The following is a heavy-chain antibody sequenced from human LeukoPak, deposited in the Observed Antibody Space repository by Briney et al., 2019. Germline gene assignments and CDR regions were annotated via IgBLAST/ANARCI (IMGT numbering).Heavy chain of an antibody. D-gene: IGHD3-3*01. J-gene: IGHJ3*02. CDR3: ARFIALDYDFWSGPPGGAFDI. V-gene: IGHV4-30-4*08. Sequence: PSETLSLTCTVSGGSISSGDYYWSWIRQPPGKGLEWIGYIYYSGSTYYNPSLKSRVTISVDTSKSQFSLKLSSVTAADTAVYYCARFIALDYDFWSGPPGGAFDIWGQGTMVTVSS. CDR2: IYYSGST. CDR1: GGSISSGDYY.